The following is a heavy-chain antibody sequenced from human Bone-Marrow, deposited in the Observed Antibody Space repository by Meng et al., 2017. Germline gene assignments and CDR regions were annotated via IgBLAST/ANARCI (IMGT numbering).Heavy chain of an antibody. J-gene: IGHJ4*02. V-gene: IGHV3-74*01. CDR1: GFTFSNYW. Sequence: GGSLRLSCAASGFTFSNYWMYWVRQAPGKGRGWVSRITSDGSSTKYGDAVKGRFTISRDNAKNTLYLQMNSLRAEDTAVYYCARIPAGTGEKGDWGQGTLVTVSS. CDR3: ARIPAGTGEKGD. CDR2: ITSDGSST. D-gene: IGHD7-27*01.